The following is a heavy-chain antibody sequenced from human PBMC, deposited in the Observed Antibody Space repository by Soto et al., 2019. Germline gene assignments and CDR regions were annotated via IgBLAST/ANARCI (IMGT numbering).Heavy chain of an antibody. D-gene: IGHD3-10*01. V-gene: IGHV1-18*01. J-gene: IGHJ6*02. CDR1: GYKFNNFA. CDR2: ISVYTGKR. CDR3: ARDATGGGRYGMDV. Sequence: QVQLVQSGAEVKKPGASVKVSCKASGYKFNNFAINWVRQGPGHGLEWMGWISVYTGKRDSKEKFQDRVTLTTDTSTSTAYMELRSLRYDDTAVYYCARDATGGGRYGMDVWGQGTTVTVSS.